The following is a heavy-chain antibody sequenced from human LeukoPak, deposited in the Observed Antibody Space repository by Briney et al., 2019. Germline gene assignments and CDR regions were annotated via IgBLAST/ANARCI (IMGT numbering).Heavy chain of an antibody. D-gene: IGHD4/OR15-4a*01. Sequence: GGSLKLSCAASGLTFSGSAMDWVRQASGKGLEWDGRIKNKGNSYATAYAASVTGRFTISRDDSKNTAYLQMDSLKTEDTAVYYCTRHDYSTPPERCGNWGQGTLVTVSS. V-gene: IGHV3-73*01. CDR3: TRHDYSTPPERCGN. CDR1: GLTFSGSA. CDR2: IKNKGNSYAT. J-gene: IGHJ4*02.